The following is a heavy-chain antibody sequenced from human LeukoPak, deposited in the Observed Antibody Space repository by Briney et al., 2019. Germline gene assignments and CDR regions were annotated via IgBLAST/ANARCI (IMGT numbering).Heavy chain of an antibody. V-gene: IGHV4-38-2*02. CDR2: IDHSGST. CDR3: ARQGYADFSPRPFDY. D-gene: IGHD4-17*01. Sequence: SETLSLTCTVSGYSISSGYYWGWIRQPPGKGLEWTGSIDHSGSTYYNPSLKSRITISVDTSKNQFSLKLSSVTAADTAVYYCARQGYADFSPRPFDYWGQGTLVTVSS. CDR1: GYSISSGYY. J-gene: IGHJ4*02.